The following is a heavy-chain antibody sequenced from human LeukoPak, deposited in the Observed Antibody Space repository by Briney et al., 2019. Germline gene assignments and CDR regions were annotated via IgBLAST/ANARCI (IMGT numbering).Heavy chain of an antibody. CDR3: TADLRL. Sequence: VGSLRLSCAVSGFTFNTAWMSWVRQAPGKGLEYIGRIKSKTDGGTTYYAAPLKGRFTISRDDSKNTLYLQMNGLKIEDPALYYCTADLRLWGQGTPVTVSS. J-gene: IGHJ1*01. D-gene: IGHD3-16*01. V-gene: IGHV3-15*01. CDR2: IKSKTDGGTT. CDR1: GFTFNTAW.